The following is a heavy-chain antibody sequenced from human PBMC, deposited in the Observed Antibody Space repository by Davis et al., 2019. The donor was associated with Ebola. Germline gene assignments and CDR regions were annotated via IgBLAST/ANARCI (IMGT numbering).Heavy chain of an antibody. Sequence: SETLSLTCAVYGGSFSGYYWSWIRQPPGKGLEWIGEINHSGSTNYNPSLKSRVTISIDTSKNQFSLKLSSVTAADTAVYYCASTIFGVVIHPYYFDYWGQGTPVTVSS. D-gene: IGHD3-3*01. CDR3: ASTIFGVVIHPYYFDY. V-gene: IGHV4-34*01. CDR1: GGSFSGYY. J-gene: IGHJ4*02. CDR2: INHSGST.